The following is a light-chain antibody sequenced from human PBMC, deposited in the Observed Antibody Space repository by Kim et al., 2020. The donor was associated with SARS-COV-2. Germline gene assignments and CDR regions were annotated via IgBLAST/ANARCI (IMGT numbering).Light chain of an antibody. CDR3: GTWDSTLSAVV. CDR2: DNN. V-gene: IGLV1-51*01. J-gene: IGLJ3*02. Sequence: QSVLTQPPSVSAAPGQKVTISCSGSSSNIGNNYVDWYQQLPGTAPKLLIYDNNKRPSGIPDRFSGSKSGTSATLGITGLQTGDEADYYCGTWDSTLSAVVFGGGTQLTVL. CDR1: SSNIGNNY.